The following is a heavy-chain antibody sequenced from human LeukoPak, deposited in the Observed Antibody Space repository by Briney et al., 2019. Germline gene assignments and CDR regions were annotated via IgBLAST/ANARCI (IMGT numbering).Heavy chain of an antibody. CDR3: ARAQNSGYEPYYFDY. Sequence: PSETLSLTYTVSGGSISSGGYYWRWIRQHPGKGLEWIGYIYYSGSTYYNPSLKSRVTISVDTSKNQFSLKLSSVTAADTAVYYCARAQNSGYEPYYFDYWGQGTLVTVSS. V-gene: IGHV4-31*03. J-gene: IGHJ4*02. CDR2: IYYSGST. D-gene: IGHD5-12*01. CDR1: GGSISSGGYY.